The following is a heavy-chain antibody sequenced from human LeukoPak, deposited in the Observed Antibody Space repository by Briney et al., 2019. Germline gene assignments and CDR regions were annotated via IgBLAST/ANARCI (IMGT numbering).Heavy chain of an antibody. CDR2: IQHDGGAK. Sequence: WGSLRLSCAATGFSIRGHNMHWVRQAPGKGLEWVSFIQHDGGAKWYVDSVKGRFTISRDDSKNTLDLQMNSLRLEDTAVYYCAKDMGSGRYDFDIWGQGTTVTVSS. CDR3: AKDMGSGRYDFDI. D-gene: IGHD3-3*01. CDR1: GFSIRGHN. J-gene: IGHJ6*02. V-gene: IGHV3-30*02.